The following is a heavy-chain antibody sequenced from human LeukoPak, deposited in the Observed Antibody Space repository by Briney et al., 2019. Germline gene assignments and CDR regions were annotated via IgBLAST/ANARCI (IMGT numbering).Heavy chain of an antibody. J-gene: IGHJ4*02. D-gene: IGHD5-12*01. CDR1: GYTFTGYY. CDR3: ARERYSGYDYFPQHFDY. Sequence: ASVKVSCKASGYTFTGYYMHWVRQAPGQGLEWMGRIIPILGIANYAQKFQGRVTITADKSTSTAYMELSSLRSEDTAVYYCARERYSGYDYFPQHFDYWGQGTLVTVSS. V-gene: IGHV1-69*04. CDR2: IIPILGIA.